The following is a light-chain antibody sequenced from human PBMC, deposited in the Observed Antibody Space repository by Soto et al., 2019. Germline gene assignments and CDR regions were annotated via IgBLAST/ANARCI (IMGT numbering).Light chain of an antibody. CDR1: QSVSSSY. J-gene: IGKJ3*01. CDR2: GAS. CDR3: QQYGSSPET. V-gene: IGKV3-20*01. Sequence: EIVLTQSRGTLSLSPGERATLSCRASQSVSSSYLAWYQQKPGQAPRLLIYGASSRATGIPDRFSGSGSGTDFTLTISRLEPEDFAVYYCQQYGSSPETFGPGTKVDIK.